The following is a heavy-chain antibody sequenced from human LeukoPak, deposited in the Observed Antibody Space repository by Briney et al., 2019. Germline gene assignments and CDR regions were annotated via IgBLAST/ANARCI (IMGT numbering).Heavy chain of an antibody. CDR3: ARDLRITMVRGVRIDWFDP. CDR2: INPNSGGT. V-gene: IGHV1-2*02. D-gene: IGHD3-10*01. Sequence: ASVKVSCKASGYTFTGYYMHWVRQAPGQGLEWMGWINPNSGGTNYAQKVQGRVTMTRDTSISTAYMELSRLRSDDTAVYYCARDLRITMVRGVRIDWFDPWGQGTLVTVSS. CDR1: GYTFTGYY. J-gene: IGHJ5*02.